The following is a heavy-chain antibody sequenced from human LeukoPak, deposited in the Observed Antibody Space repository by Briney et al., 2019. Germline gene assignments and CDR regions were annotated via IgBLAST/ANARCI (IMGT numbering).Heavy chain of an antibody. D-gene: IGHD3-10*01. CDR1: GRSISSSNW. CDR3: ARAEVRGVIITPYYYYGMDV. Sequence: SETLSLTCAVSGRSISSSNWWCWVRQPPGRGLEWIGVIYHSGSTNSNPSLKSRVTISVDKSKNQFSLKLSSVTAADTAVYYCARAEVRGVIITPYYYYGMDVWGQGTTVTVSS. V-gene: IGHV4-4*02. CDR2: IYHSGST. J-gene: IGHJ6*02.